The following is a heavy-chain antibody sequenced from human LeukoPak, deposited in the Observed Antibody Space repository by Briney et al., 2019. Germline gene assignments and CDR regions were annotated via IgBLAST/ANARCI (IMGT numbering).Heavy chain of an antibody. J-gene: IGHJ5*02. CDR1: GFTFSSYA. D-gene: IGHD2-15*01. CDR3: AKDPYCSGGSCYPMTFDP. Sequence: GGSLRLSRAASGFTFSSYAMSWVRQAPGKGLEWVSAISGSGGSTYYADSVKGRFTISRDNSKNTLYLQMNSLRAEDTAVCYCAKDPYCSGGSCYPMTFDPWGQGTLVTVSS. CDR2: ISGSGGST. V-gene: IGHV3-23*01.